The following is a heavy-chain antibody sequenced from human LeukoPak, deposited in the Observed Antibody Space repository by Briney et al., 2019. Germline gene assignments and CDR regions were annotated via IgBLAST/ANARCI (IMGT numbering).Heavy chain of an antibody. CDR1: GGSISSYY. CDR3: ARESLDYLTKNFNFDY. J-gene: IGHJ4*02. Sequence: SETLSLTCTVSGGSISSYYWSWIRQPAGKGLEWIGRIYTSGSTNYNPSLKSRVTMSVGTSKNQFSLKLSSVTAADTAVYYCARESLDYLTKNFNFDYWGQGTLVTVSS. CDR2: IYTSGST. V-gene: IGHV4-4*07. D-gene: IGHD3-16*01.